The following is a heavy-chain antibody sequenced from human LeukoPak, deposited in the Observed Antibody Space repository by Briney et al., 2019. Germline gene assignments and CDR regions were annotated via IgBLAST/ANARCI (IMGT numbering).Heavy chain of an antibody. Sequence: PGGSLRLSCAASGFTFSSYSMNWVRQAPGKGLEWVSSISSSSSYIYYADSVKGRFTISRDNAKNSLYLQMNSLRDEDTAVYYCARAGYSSSWFDPWGQGTLVTVSS. CDR2: ISSSSSYI. CDR3: ARAGYSSSWFDP. CDR1: GFTFSSYS. D-gene: IGHD6-13*01. V-gene: IGHV3-21*01. J-gene: IGHJ5*02.